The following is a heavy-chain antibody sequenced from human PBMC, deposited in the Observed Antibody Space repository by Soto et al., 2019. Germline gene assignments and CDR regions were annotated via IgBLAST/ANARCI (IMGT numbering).Heavy chain of an antibody. D-gene: IGHD1-1*01. J-gene: IGHJ4*02. V-gene: IGHV3-23*01. CDR2: ISGSGGST. Sequence: GGSLRLSCAASGFTFSSYAMSWVRQAPGKGLEWVSAISGSGGSTYYADSGKGRFTISRDNSKNTLYLQMNSLRAEDTAVYYCAKDPWGETGTNIWDDYYFDYWGQGTLVTVSS. CDR3: AKDPWGETGTNIWDDYYFDY. CDR1: GFTFSSYA.